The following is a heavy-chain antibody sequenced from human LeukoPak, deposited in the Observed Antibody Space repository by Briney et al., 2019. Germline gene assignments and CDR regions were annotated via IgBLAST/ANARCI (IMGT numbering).Heavy chain of an antibody. J-gene: IGHJ4*02. Sequence: GGSLSLSCAASGFTFSSYGMHWVRQAPGKGLEWVAVISYDGSNKYYADSVKGRFTISRDNSKNTLYLQMNSLRAEDTAVYYCAKDLVVRGVMGAFDYWGQGTLVTVSS. CDR1: GFTFSSYG. V-gene: IGHV3-30*18. CDR2: ISYDGSNK. D-gene: IGHD3-10*01. CDR3: AKDLVVRGVMGAFDY.